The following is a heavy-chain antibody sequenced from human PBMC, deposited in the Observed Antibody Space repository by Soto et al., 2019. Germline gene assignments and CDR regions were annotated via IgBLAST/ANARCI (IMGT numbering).Heavy chain of an antibody. CDR2: ISGGGGST. CDR3: AKGFFGLVTFLRPDDVFDI. D-gene: IGHD2-21*02. V-gene: IGHV3-23*01. J-gene: IGHJ3*02. CDR1: GFTFSSYA. Sequence: GGYLRLSCAASGFTFSSYAMNWVRQAPGKGLEWVAGISGGGGSTYYADSVKGRFTISRDTSKNTVYLQLNSLRAEDTAVYYCAKGFFGLVTFLRPDDVFDIRGQGYRGTVPS.